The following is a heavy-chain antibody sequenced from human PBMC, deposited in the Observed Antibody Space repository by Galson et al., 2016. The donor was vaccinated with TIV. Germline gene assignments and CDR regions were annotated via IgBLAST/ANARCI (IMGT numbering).Heavy chain of an antibody. D-gene: IGHD2-21*02. CDR2: ILPISGTT. J-gene: IGHJ4*02. CDR1: GGNFNNYA. V-gene: IGHV1-69*05. Sequence: SVKVSCKASGGNFNNYAINWVRQAPGQRLEWMGGILPISGTTNYAQNFQGRLTINTGESTTTVTMELSSLTSKDTAVYFCARDIPCGGACYFFDDWGQGTLVTVSS. CDR3: ARDIPCGGACYFFDD.